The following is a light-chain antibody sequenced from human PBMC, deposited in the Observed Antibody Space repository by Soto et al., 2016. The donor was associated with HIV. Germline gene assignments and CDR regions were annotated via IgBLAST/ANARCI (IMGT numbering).Light chain of an antibody. Sequence: SYVLTQPPSVSVAPGKTARITCEGNNIGTKSVHWYQQKPGQAPVLVVYDDSDRPSGIPERLSGSNSGSAATLTISRVEAGDEADYYCQVWHSGGDNYVFGPGTKVTVL. V-gene: IGLV3-21*03. CDR3: QVWHSGGDNYV. CDR1: NIGTKS. J-gene: IGLJ1*01. CDR2: DDS.